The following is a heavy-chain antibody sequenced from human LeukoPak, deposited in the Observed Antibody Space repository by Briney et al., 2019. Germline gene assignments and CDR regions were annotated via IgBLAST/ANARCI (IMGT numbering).Heavy chain of an antibody. CDR1: GFTFGDYA. D-gene: IGHD5-12*01. Sequence: GSLRLSCTAPGFTFGDYAMSWFRQAPGKGLEWVGFIRSKAYGGTTEYAASVKGRFTISRDDSKSIAYLQMNSLKTEDTAVYYCTRDDRGYSGYDYFDYWGQGTLVTVSS. V-gene: IGHV3-49*03. CDR2: IRSKAYGGTT. CDR3: TRDDRGYSGYDYFDY. J-gene: IGHJ4*02.